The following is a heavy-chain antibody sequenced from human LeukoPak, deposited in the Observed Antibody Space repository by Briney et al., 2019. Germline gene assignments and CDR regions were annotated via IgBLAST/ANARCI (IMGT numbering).Heavy chain of an antibody. CDR3: ARQTTYLRDAFDI. Sequence: SETLSLTCTVSGGSISSYYWSWIRQPAGKGLELIGLIYTSGSTNYNPSLKSRVTMSADTSKNQFSLKLSSVTAADTAVYYCARQTTYLRDAFDIWGQGTMVTVSS. J-gene: IGHJ3*02. V-gene: IGHV4-4*07. D-gene: IGHD2/OR15-2a*01. CDR2: IYTSGST. CDR1: GGSISSYY.